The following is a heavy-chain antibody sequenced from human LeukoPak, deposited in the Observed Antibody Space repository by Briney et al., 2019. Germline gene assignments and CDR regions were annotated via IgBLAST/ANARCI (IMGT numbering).Heavy chain of an antibody. D-gene: IGHD6-13*01. CDR3: ARAGSSSWPHDY. CDR2: LYYDGST. Sequence: SETLSLTCTVSGGSISSTVHSWGWVRQPPGKGLEWSGSLYYDGSTYDNPSLKSRVTISVDPSKNQFSLQLSSVTAADTAVYYCARAGSSSWPHDYWGQGTLVTVSS. J-gene: IGHJ4*02. CDR1: GGSISSTVHS. V-gene: IGHV4-39*01.